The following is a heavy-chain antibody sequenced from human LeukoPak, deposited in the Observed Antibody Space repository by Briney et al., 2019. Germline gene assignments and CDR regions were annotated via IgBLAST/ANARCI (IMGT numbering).Heavy chain of an antibody. V-gene: IGHV3-66*01. Sequence: GGSLRLSCAASGFTVSSNYMSWVRQAPGKGLEWVSGIYSGGSSDYADSVKVRFTISRDNSKNTLYHQMNSLRADDTAVYYCAIGSPMTRRFFDYWGQGTLVTVSS. J-gene: IGHJ4*02. CDR1: GFTVSSNY. CDR2: IYSGGSS. D-gene: IGHD3-22*01. CDR3: AIGSPMTRRFFDY.